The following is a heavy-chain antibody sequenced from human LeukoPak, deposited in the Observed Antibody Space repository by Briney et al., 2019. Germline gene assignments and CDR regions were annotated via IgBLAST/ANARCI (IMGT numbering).Heavy chain of an antibody. CDR1: GFTFSPYG. CDR3: ARETENLDY. D-gene: IGHD2/OR15-2a*01. V-gene: IGHV3-21*01. Sequence: GGFLRLSCEASGFTFSPYGMTWVRQAPGKGLEWVSTISYDSRSIGYADSVKGRFTISRDNAKSSMFLQMNSLRVEDTAVYYCARETENLDYWGQGTLVTVSS. J-gene: IGHJ4*02. CDR2: ISYDSRSI.